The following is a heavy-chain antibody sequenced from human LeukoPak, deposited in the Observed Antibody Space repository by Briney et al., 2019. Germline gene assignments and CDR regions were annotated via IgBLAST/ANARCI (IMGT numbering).Heavy chain of an antibody. V-gene: IGHV3-23*01. CDR3: AKDPYCSGGSCYWFDP. J-gene: IGHJ5*02. D-gene: IGHD2-15*01. CDR2: ISGSGGST. CDR1: GFTFSSCA. Sequence: GGSLRLSCAASGFTFSSCAMSWVRQAPGKGLEWVSAISGSGGSTYYADSVKGRFTISRDNSKNTLYLQMNSLRAEDTAVYYCAKDPYCSGGSCYWFDPWGQGTLVTVSS.